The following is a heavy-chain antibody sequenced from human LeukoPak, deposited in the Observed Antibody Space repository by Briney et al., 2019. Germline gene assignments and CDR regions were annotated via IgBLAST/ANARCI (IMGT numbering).Heavy chain of an antibody. V-gene: IGHV4-31*03. Sequence: SQTPSLTCTVSGGSISSGGYYWSWIRQHPGKGLEGFGYIYYSGSTYYNPSLKSRVTISVDTSKTQFSLKLSSVTAADTAVYYGARDLSTDGLGSLDPWGQGTLVTVSS. J-gene: IGHJ5*02. CDR1: GGSISSGGYY. D-gene: IGHD2-2*03. CDR2: IYYSGST. CDR3: ARDLSTDGLGSLDP.